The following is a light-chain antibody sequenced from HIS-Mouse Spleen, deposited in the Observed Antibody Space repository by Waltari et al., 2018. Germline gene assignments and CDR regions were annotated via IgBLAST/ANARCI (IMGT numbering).Light chain of an antibody. J-gene: IGLJ3*02. V-gene: IGLV3-21*02. CDR3: QVWDSSSDAV. Sequence: SYVLTQPPSVSVAPGQTARITCGGNYIGSKSVHWYQQKPGQAPVLVVYDDSDRPSGIPGRFSGSNSGNTATLTISRVEAGDEADYYCQVWDSSSDAVFGGGTKLTVL. CDR2: DDS. CDR1: YIGSKS.